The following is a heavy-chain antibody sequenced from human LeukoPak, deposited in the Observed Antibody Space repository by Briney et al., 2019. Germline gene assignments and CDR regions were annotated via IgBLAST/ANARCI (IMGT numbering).Heavy chain of an antibody. D-gene: IGHD2-2*02. Sequence: GGSLRLSCAASGFTFSSYGMHWVRQAPGKGLEWVAFIRYDGSNKYYADSVKGRFTISRDNSKNTLYLQMNSLRADDTAVYYCAMKAVPRPRLYDAFDFWGQGTVVTVSS. CDR2: IRYDGSNK. J-gene: IGHJ3*01. CDR1: GFTFSSYG. V-gene: IGHV3-30*02. CDR3: AMKAVPRPRLYDAFDF.